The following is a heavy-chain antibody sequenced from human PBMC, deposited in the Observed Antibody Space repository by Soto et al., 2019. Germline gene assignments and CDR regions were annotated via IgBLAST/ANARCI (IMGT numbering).Heavy chain of an antibody. V-gene: IGHV3-30*18. J-gene: IGHJ6*02. CDR2: ISYDGSNK. CDR1: GFTFSSYG. CDR3: AKASQLGTFYYYYGMDV. Sequence: GSLRLSCAASGFTFSSYGMHWVRQAPGKGLEWVAVISYDGSNKYYADSVKGLFTISRDNSKNTLYLQMNSLRAEDTAVYYCAKASQLGTFYYYYGMDVWGQGTTVTVSS. D-gene: IGHD7-27*01.